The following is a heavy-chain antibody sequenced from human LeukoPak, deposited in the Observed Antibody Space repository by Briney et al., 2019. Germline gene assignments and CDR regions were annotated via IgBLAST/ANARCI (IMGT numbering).Heavy chain of an antibody. CDR2: IYSGGNT. CDR1: GFTVSSNY. CDR3: ARVRQWLVDY. J-gene: IGHJ4*02. V-gene: IGHV3-53*01. D-gene: IGHD6-19*01. Sequence: PGGSLRLSCAASGFTVSSNYMSGVGQAPGKGLEGVSVIYSGGNTHFADSVKGRFTISRDNSKNTLYLQTSSLRAEDTAVYYCARVRQWLVDYWGQGTLVTVSS.